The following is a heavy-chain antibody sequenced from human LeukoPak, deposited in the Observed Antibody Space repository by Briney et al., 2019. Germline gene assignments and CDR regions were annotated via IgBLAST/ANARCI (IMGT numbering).Heavy chain of an antibody. CDR1: GFTVSNNY. V-gene: IGHV3-66*01. J-gene: IGHJ4*02. Sequence: GGSLRLSCAASGFTVSNNYMSWVRQAPGKGLEWVSVIYSGDNTYYVESVKGRFTISRDNAKNSLYLQMNSLRAEDTAVYYCARDENMRNFDYWGQGTLVTVSS. CDR3: ARDENMRNFDY. D-gene: IGHD2/OR15-2a*01. CDR2: IYSGDNT.